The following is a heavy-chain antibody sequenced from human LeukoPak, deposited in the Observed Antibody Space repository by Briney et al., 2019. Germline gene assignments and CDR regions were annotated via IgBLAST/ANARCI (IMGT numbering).Heavy chain of an antibody. CDR2: IWYDGSNK. D-gene: IGHD3-22*01. J-gene: IGHJ4*02. CDR1: GFTFSSYG. Sequence: GGSLRLSCAASGFTFSSYGMHWVRQAPGKGLEWVAVIWYDGSNKYYADSVKGRFTISRDNSKNTLYLQMNSLRAEDTAVYYCARDAAGYYDSNGQTGIDYWGQGTLVTVSS. CDR3: ARDAAGYYDSNGQTGIDY. V-gene: IGHV3-33*01.